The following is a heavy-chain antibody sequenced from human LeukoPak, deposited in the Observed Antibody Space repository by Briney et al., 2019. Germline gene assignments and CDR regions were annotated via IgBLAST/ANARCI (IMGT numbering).Heavy chain of an antibody. Sequence: SETLSLTCSVSGASFSTNYWSWIRQPPGRGLEWIGYVFDSGSTNYNPSLKSRVTISVDTSTKQFSLRLSSVTAADTAVYYCARGYYDFWSGYDPWGQGTLVTVSS. CDR1: GASFSTNY. J-gene: IGHJ5*02. CDR2: VFDSGST. D-gene: IGHD3-3*01. V-gene: IGHV4-59*01. CDR3: ARGYYDFWSGYDP.